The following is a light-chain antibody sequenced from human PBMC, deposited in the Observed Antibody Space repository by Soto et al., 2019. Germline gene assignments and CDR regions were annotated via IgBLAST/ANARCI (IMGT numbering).Light chain of an antibody. CDR3: QQSFSLPYT. J-gene: IGKJ2*01. V-gene: IGKV1-39*01. CDR2: VAF. CDR1: QTIDNN. Sequence: DIQMTQSPSSLSASVGDRVTITCRASQTIDNNLNWYQQKPGKAPRLLIYVAFSLQNGVPSRFSGRGPGTDFTLTISSLQPDDFATYFCQQSFSLPYTFGQGTMLEIK.